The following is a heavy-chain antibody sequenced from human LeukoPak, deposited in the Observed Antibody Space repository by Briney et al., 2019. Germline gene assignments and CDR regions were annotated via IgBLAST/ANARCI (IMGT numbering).Heavy chain of an antibody. CDR2: INPSGGST. J-gene: IGHJ5*02. CDR3: ARGSANWFDP. D-gene: IGHD6-19*01. V-gene: IGHV1-46*01. Sequence: GASVKVSCKASGGTFSSYAISWVRQAPGQGLEWMGIINPSGGSTSYAQKFQGRVTMTRDTSTSTVYMELSSLRSEDTAVYYCARGSANWFDPWGQGTLVTVSS. CDR1: GGTFSSYA.